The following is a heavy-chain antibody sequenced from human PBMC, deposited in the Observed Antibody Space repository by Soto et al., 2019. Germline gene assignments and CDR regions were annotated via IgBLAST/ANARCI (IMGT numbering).Heavy chain of an antibody. Sequence: EVQLVESGGGLVQPGGSLRLSCAASGFTFSSYWMHWVRQAPGKGLVWVSRINSDGSSTSYADSVKGRFTISRDNARNTLYLQMNTMRAEDTAVYYCARRANPGWNGQYYFYMDVWGKGTTVTVSS. D-gene: IGHD3-3*01. J-gene: IGHJ6*03. CDR1: GFTFSSYW. V-gene: IGHV3-74*01. CDR2: INSDGSST. CDR3: ARRANPGWNGQYYFYMDV.